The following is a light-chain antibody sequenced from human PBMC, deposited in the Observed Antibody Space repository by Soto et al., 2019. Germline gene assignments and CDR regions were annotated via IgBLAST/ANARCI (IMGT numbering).Light chain of an antibody. CDR2: AAS. J-gene: IGKJ4*01. CDR3: QQSYNAPRT. V-gene: IGKV1-39*01. Sequence: DIQMTQSPSSLSASVGDRVTITCRASRSISSYLNWYQQKPGKAPKLLIYAASSLQSGVPSRFSGSGSGTDFTLTINSLQPEDFATYYCQQSYNAPRTFGGGTKVDIK. CDR1: RSISSY.